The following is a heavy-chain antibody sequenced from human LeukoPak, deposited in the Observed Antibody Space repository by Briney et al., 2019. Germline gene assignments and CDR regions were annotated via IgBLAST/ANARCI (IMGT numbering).Heavy chain of an antibody. J-gene: IGHJ3*02. Sequence: SETLSLTCTVSGYSISRGYSWGWIRQPPGKGLEWIGSIYHSGSTYYNPSLKSRVTISVDTSKNLFSLKLSSVTAADTAVYYCASYTDAFDIWGQGTMVTVSS. D-gene: IGHD3-16*01. V-gene: IGHV4-38-2*02. CDR2: IYHSGST. CDR1: GYSISRGYS. CDR3: ASYTDAFDI.